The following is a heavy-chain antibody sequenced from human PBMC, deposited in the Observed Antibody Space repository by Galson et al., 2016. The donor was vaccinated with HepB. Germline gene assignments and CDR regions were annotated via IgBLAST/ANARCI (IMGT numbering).Heavy chain of an antibody. CDR2: INSDGSST. CDR3: RTNDY. V-gene: IGHV3-74*01. D-gene: IGHD2-2*01. J-gene: IGHJ4*02. Sequence: SLRLSCAASGFTFSTYWMHWVRQAPGKGLVWVSRINSDGSSTTYADSVKGRFTVSRDNAKNSLYLQMNSLRAEDTAVYYCRTNDYWGQGTLVTVSS. CDR1: GFTFSTYW.